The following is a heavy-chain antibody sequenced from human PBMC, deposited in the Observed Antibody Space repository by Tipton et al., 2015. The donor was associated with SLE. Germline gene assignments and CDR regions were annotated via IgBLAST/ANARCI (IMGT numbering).Heavy chain of an antibody. CDR3: ARTWGRADAFDI. CDR2: IYTSGST. Sequence: TLSLTCTVSGGSISSYYWSWIRQPPGKGLEWLGYIYTSGSTNCNPSLKSRVPISVDTSKNHFSEKLRSVTAADTAVYYCARTWGRADAFDIWGQGTMVTVSS. D-gene: IGHD7-27*01. CDR1: GGSISSYY. J-gene: IGHJ3*02. V-gene: IGHV4-4*09.